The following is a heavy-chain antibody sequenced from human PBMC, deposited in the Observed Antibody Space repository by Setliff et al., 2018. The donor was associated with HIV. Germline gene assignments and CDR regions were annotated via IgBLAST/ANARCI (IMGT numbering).Heavy chain of an antibody. V-gene: IGHV5-51*01. CDR3: AKDGYSDYLNSYFDY. D-gene: IGHD4-17*01. J-gene: IGHJ4*02. CDR2: IYPGDSDT. Sequence: GESLKISCKGSGYSFSSYWIGWVRQMPGKGLEWMGIIYPGDSDTRYSPSFQGQVTISRDNAKNSLYLQMNSLRAEDTAVYYCAKDGYSDYLNSYFDYWGQGTLVTVSS. CDR1: GYSFSSYW.